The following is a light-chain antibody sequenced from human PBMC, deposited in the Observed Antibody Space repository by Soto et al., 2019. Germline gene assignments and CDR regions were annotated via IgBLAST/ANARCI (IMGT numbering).Light chain of an antibody. Sequence: QCVLTQPASVSGSPGQSITISCTGTSSDVGGYNYVSWYQQHPGKAPKLMIYDVSNRPSGVSNRFSGSKSGNTASLTISGLQAEDEADYYCSSYTSSSTPDVFGTGTKVTVL. V-gene: IGLV2-14*01. CDR2: DVS. J-gene: IGLJ1*01. CDR1: SSDVGGYNY. CDR3: SSYTSSSTPDV.